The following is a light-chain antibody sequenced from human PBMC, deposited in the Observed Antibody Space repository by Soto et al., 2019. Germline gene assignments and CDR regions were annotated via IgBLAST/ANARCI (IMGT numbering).Light chain of an antibody. J-gene: IGKJ4*01. CDR2: DAS. V-gene: IGKV1-33*01. CDR3: KQYDNLPLT. CDR1: QGISSW. Sequence: DIQMTQSPSSVSASVGDRVTITCRASQGISSWLAWYQQKPGKAPKLLIYDASNLETGVPSRFSGSGSGTDFNFTISRLKPEDIPTYCCKQYDNLPLTFGGGTKVDIK.